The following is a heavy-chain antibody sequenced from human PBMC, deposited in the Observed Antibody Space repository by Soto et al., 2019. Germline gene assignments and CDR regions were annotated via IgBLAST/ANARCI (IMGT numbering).Heavy chain of an antibody. CDR2: ISSSSSYI. D-gene: IGHD6-6*01. Sequence: PGGSLRLFWSASGFPFSSYSMNWVRQAPGKGLEWVSSISSSSSYIYYADSVKGRFTISRDNAKNSLYLQMNSLRAEDTAVYYCARGQSSGGMEVWGQGTTVTVSS. CDR3: ARGQSSGGMEV. V-gene: IGHV3-21*01. J-gene: IGHJ6*02. CDR1: GFPFSSYS.